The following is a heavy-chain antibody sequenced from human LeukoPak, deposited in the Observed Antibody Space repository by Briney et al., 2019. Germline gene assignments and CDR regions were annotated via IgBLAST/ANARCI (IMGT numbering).Heavy chain of an antibody. CDR3: VRDLGGRSGH. Sequence: GGSLRLSCAASGFTFSSNWMHWVRQAPGKGLVWDSRINEDGSTTNYADSVKGRSTIFRDNAKNTLYLQMNSLRAEDTAVYYCVRDLGGRSGHWGQGTLVTVSS. CDR1: GFTFSSNW. CDR2: INEDGSTT. D-gene: IGHD1-26*01. V-gene: IGHV3-74*01. J-gene: IGHJ4*02.